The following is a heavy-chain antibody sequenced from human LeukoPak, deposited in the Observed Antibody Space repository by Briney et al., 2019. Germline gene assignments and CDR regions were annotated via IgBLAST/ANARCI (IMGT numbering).Heavy chain of an antibody. J-gene: IGHJ6*03. CDR2: IIPIFGTA. CDR1: GGTFSSYA. Sequence: SVKVSCKASGGTFSSYAISWVRQAPGQGLEWMGGIIPIFGTANYAQKFQGRVTITTDKSTSTAYMELSSLRSEDTAVYYCARGGSYFDYYYYYMDVWGKGTTVTVSS. CDR3: ARGGSYFDYYYYYMDV. V-gene: IGHV1-69*05. D-gene: IGHD1-26*01.